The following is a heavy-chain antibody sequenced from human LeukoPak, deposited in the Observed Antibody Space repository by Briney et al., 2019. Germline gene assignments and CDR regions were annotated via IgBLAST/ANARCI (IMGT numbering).Heavy chain of an antibody. Sequence: SETLSLTCTVSGXSISSGNYYWSWIRQHPGKGLEWIGYIYYSGSTYYNASLKSRVTISVDTSKNQFSLKLSSVTAADTAVYYCARVVVVPGATGWVDPWGQGTLVTVSS. J-gene: IGHJ5*02. CDR2: IYYSGST. CDR3: ARVVVVPGATGWVDP. D-gene: IGHD2-2*01. CDR1: GXSISSGNYY. V-gene: IGHV4-31*03.